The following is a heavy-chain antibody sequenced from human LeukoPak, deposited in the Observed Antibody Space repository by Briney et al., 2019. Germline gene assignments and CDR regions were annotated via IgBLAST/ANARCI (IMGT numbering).Heavy chain of an antibody. CDR2: INPNSGGT. V-gene: IGHV1-2*02. J-gene: IGHJ4*02. CDR1: GYTFTGYY. CDR3: ARDLDLYDGSGCAY. Sequence: ASVKVSCKASGYTFTGYYMHWVRQAPGQGLEWMGWINPNSGGTNYAQKFQGRVTMTRDTSISTAYMELSRLRSDDTAVYYCARDLDLYDGSGCAYWGQGTLVTVSS. D-gene: IGHD3-22*01.